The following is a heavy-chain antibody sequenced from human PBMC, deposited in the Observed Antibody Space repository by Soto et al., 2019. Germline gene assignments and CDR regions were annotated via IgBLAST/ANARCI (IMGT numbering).Heavy chain of an antibody. V-gene: IGHV4-61*01. D-gene: IGHD6-25*01. Sequence: SETLSLTCTVSGDSVSNGNSYWSWIRQPPGKGLEWIGYTYYSGRTNYNPSLKSRVTISVDTSKNQFSLRLSSVTAADTAGYYCGRGGGYYYYYGMDVWGQGTTVTVSS. CDR3: GRGGGYYYYYGMDV. CDR2: TYYSGRT. J-gene: IGHJ6*02. CDR1: GDSVSNGNSY.